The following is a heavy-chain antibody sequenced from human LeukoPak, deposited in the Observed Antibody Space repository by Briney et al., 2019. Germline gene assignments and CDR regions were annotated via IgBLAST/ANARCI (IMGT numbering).Heavy chain of an antibody. J-gene: IGHJ4*02. Sequence: GGSLRLSCAASGFTVSSNYMSWVRQAPGKGLGWVSVIYSGGSTYYADSVKGRFTISRDNSKNTLYLQMNSLRAEDTAVYYCAKVGLHSGSYYSLDYWGQGTLVTVSS. D-gene: IGHD1-26*01. CDR1: GFTVSSNY. CDR3: AKVGLHSGSYYSLDY. CDR2: IYSGGST. V-gene: IGHV3-53*01.